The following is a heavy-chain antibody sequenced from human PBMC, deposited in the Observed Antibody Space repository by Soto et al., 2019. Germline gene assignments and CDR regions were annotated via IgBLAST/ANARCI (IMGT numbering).Heavy chain of an antibody. CDR3: AKSTAATFDY. CDR1: GFTFSSYD. V-gene: IGHV3-23*01. Sequence: EVQLLESGGGLIQPGGSLRLSCAASGFTFSSYDVSWFRQAPGKGLDWVSSISDSGGSTYYADSVKGRFTISRDNSKNTLYLQMNTLRAEDTAVYYCAKSTAATFDYWGQGTLVTVSS. J-gene: IGHJ4*02. D-gene: IGHD2-15*01. CDR2: ISDSGGST.